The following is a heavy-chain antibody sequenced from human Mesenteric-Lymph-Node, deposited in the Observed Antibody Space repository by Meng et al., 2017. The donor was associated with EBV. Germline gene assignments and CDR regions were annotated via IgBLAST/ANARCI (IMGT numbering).Heavy chain of an antibody. Sequence: QVLLQESGPGLVKPSETLSLSCSVSGGSIGSYYWSWIRQPPGKGLEWIGFIYYTGSTNYNPSLGSRVTISFDPAKTQFSLNLISVTAADTAVYYCARGDDSNGYGDSWGQGTLVTVSS. J-gene: IGHJ4*02. CDR2: IYYTGST. V-gene: IGHV4-59*01. D-gene: IGHD3-22*01. CDR1: GGSIGSYY. CDR3: ARGDDSNGYGDS.